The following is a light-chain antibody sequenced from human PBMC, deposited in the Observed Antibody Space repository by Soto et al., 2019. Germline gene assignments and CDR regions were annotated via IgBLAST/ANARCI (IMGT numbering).Light chain of an antibody. CDR2: LESSGRY. CDR3: ETWDSNTRV. V-gene: IGLV4-60*02. CDR1: SGHSSYI. Sequence: QAVVTQSSSASASLGSSVKLTCTLSSGHSSYIIAWHQQQPGKAPRYLMKLESSGRYSKGSGVPDRFSGSSSGADRYLTISNLQFEDEADYYCETWDSNTRVFGGGTQLTVL. J-gene: IGLJ2*01.